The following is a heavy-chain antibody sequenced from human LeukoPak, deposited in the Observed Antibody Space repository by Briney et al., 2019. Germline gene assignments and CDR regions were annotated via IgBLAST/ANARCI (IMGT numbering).Heavy chain of an antibody. J-gene: IGHJ6*04. CDR3: GRGPGGYFGLDV. Sequence: GGSLRLSYAASGFTFSNYWMHWVRQAPGKGLVWVSRIKTDGSNTDYADSVRGRFTISRDNAKNTLYLQMSSLRVEDTAVYYCGRGPGGYFGLDVWGKGTTVTVSS. CDR2: IKTDGSNT. V-gene: IGHV3-74*01. CDR1: GFTFSNYW. D-gene: IGHD3-10*01.